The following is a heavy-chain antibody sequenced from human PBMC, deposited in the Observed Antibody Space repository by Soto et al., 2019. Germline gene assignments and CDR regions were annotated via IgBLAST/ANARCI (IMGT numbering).Heavy chain of an antibody. D-gene: IGHD6-13*01. CDR3: ARLGYRSSWYGRSFDY. CDR1: GGSISSGGYY. V-gene: IGHV4-31*03. Sequence: PSETRSLTCTVSGGSISSGGYYWSWVRQHPGKGLEWIGYIYYSGSTYYNPSLKSRVTISVDTPKNQFSLKLSSVTAADTAVYYCARLGYRSSWYGRSFDYWGQGTLVTVSS. J-gene: IGHJ4*02. CDR2: IYYSGST.